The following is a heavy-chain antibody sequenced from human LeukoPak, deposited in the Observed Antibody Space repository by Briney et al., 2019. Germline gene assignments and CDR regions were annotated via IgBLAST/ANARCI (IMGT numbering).Heavy chain of an antibody. V-gene: IGHV4-59*08. CDR2: IYYSGIT. D-gene: IGHD4/OR15-4a*01. CDR1: GDSISSFF. J-gene: IGHJ5*02. CDR3: ARHWSPNYYGGYYSYWFDP. Sequence: PSETLSLTCTVSGDSISSFFWSWIRQPPGKGLEGIAFIYYSGITSYNPSLKSRVTISVDTSKNQFSLKLSSVTAADTAVYYCARHWSPNYYGGYYSYWFDPWGQGTLVTVSS.